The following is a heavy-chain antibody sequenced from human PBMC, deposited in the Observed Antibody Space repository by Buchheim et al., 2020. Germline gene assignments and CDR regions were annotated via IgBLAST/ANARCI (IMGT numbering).Heavy chain of an antibody. J-gene: IGHJ6*02. V-gene: IGHV4-34*01. CDR3: ARDPYSSGWYNLYYYYGMDV. Sequence: QVQLQQWGAGLLKPSETLSLTCAVYGGSFSGYYWSWIRQPSGKGLEWIGEINHSGSTNYNPSLKSRVTISVDTSKNQFSLKLSSVTAADTAVYYCARDPYSSGWYNLYYYYGMDVWGQGTT. CDR2: INHSGST. D-gene: IGHD6-19*01. CDR1: GGSFSGYY.